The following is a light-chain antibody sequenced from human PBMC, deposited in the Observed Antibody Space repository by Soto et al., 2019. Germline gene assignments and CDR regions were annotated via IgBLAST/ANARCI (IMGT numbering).Light chain of an antibody. CDR1: QSVSSSY. Sequence: EIVLTQSPGTLSLSPGERATLACSASQSVSSSYLAWYQQEPGQAPRLLIYGASSRATGIPDRFSGSGSGTDFTLTISRLEPEDFAVYYCQQYGSSPGTFGQGTKVDIK. CDR3: QQYGSSPGT. CDR2: GAS. V-gene: IGKV3-20*01. J-gene: IGKJ1*01.